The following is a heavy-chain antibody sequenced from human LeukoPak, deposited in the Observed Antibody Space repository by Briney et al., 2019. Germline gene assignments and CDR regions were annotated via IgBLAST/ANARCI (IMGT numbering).Heavy chain of an antibody. Sequence: ASVKVSCKASGYTFTGYYMHWVRQAPGQGLEWMGKINPSGGSTSYAQKFQARVTMTRDTSTSTVYMELSSLRSEDTAVYYCARVSIVGADDAFDIWGQGTMVTVSS. V-gene: IGHV1-46*01. D-gene: IGHD1-26*01. CDR2: INPSGGST. CDR3: ARVSIVGADDAFDI. CDR1: GYTFTGYY. J-gene: IGHJ3*02.